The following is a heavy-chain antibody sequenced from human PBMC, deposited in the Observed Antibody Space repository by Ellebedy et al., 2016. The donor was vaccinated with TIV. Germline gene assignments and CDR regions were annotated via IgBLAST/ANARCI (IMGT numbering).Heavy chain of an antibody. Sequence: GSLRLSXAVYGGSFSGYYWSWIRQPPGKGLEWIGEINHSGSTNYNPSLKSRVTISVDTSKNQFSLKLSSVTAADTAVYYCARGYDILTGYFPPDYWGQGTLVTVSS. D-gene: IGHD3-9*01. CDR1: GGSFSGYY. CDR2: INHSGST. V-gene: IGHV4-34*01. CDR3: ARGYDILTGYFPPDY. J-gene: IGHJ4*02.